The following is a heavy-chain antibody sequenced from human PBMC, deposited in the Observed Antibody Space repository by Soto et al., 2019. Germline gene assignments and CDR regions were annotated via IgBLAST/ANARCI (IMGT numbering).Heavy chain of an antibody. Sequence: ASVKVSCKVSGYTLTELSMHWVRQAPGKGLEGMGGFDPEDGETVYAQKFQGRVTMTEDTSTDTAYMELSSLRSEDTAVYYCATGLRLYYYDSSGSSTHWGQGTLVPVSS. D-gene: IGHD3-22*01. CDR3: ATGLRLYYYDSSGSSTH. CDR1: GYTLTELS. CDR2: FDPEDGET. V-gene: IGHV1-24*01. J-gene: IGHJ4*02.